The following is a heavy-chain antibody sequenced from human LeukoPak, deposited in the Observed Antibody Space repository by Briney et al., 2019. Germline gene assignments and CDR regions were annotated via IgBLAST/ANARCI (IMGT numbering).Heavy chain of an antibody. CDR1: GFTVISNY. CDR3: AALTTRYYFDY. D-gene: IGHD4-11*01. J-gene: IGHJ4*02. Sequence: RGSLRLSCAASGFTVISNYMRGGRQAPRKGREWVSGVYGVGSTYYADPVKGRFTTSRDNSKNTLYLQMNSLRAEDTAVYYCAALTTRYYFDYWGQGTLVTVSS. V-gene: IGHV3-53*01. CDR2: VYGVGST.